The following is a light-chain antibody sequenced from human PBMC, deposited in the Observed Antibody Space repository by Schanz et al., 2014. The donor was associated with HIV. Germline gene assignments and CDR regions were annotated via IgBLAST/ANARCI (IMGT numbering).Light chain of an antibody. CDR3: SSYTTSSTLV. V-gene: IGLV2-8*01. CDR2: EVS. CDR1: SSDIGYFDF. J-gene: IGLJ2*01. Sequence: QSVLTQPPSASGSPGQSVTISCTGTSSDIGYFDFVSWYQQHPGKAPKLIIDEVSKRPSGVPDRFSGSKSGNTASLTVSGLQAEDEADYYCSSYTTSSTLVFGGGTKLTVL.